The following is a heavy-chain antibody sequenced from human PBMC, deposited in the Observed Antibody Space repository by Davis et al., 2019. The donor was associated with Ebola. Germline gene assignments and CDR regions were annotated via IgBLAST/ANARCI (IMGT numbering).Heavy chain of an antibody. D-gene: IGHD3-22*01. CDR2: ISGSGGRT. J-gene: IGHJ5*01. CDR1: GFTFSNYA. Sequence: GGSLRLSCAASGFTFSNYAMSWVRQAPGKGLEWVSAISGSGGRTDYADSVKGRFTISRDNSKNTLFLQMNSLRVEDTAVYYCARPSSGSYRPFDSWGQGTLVTVSS. CDR3: ARPSSGSYRPFDS. V-gene: IGHV3-23*01.